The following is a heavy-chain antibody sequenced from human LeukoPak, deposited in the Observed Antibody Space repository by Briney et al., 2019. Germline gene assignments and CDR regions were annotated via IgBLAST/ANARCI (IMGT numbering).Heavy chain of an antibody. Sequence: PGGSLRLSCAASGFTFSNHGMNWVRQAPGKGLEWVSSISSSSSYIYYADSVKGRFTISRDNAKNSLYLQMNSLRAEDTAVYYCARVGLLPGMPLSYYMDVWGKGTTVTVSS. J-gene: IGHJ6*03. CDR2: ISSSSSYI. CDR1: GFTFSNHG. D-gene: IGHD1-26*01. CDR3: ARVGLLPGMPLSYYMDV. V-gene: IGHV3-21*01.